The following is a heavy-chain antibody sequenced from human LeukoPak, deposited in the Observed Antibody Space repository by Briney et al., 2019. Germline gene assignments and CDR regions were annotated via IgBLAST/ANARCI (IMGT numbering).Heavy chain of an antibody. Sequence: SETLSLTCAVYGGSFSGYYWSWIRQPPGKGLEWIGEINHSGSTNYNPSLKTRVTMSVDTSKNQFSPKLSSVTAADTAVYYCASQSAILALHYYYTDVWGKGTTVTVSS. CDR2: INHSGST. D-gene: IGHD3-3*01. V-gene: IGHV4-34*01. CDR1: GGSFSGYY. J-gene: IGHJ6*03. CDR3: ASQSAILALHYYYTDV.